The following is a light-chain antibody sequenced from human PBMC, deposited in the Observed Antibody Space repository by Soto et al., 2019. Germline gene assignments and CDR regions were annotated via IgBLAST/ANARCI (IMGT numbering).Light chain of an antibody. CDR1: QSISGY. Sequence: DIQMTQSPSYLSASVGDKVTLTCRASQSISGYLNWYHQKPGKAPVMVIHTSSTLQSGVPSRYRGTRSGTDFTLTISSLQPEDFGTFFCQQSYTTPYTFGQGTKVDIK. CDR3: QQSYTTPYT. V-gene: IGKV1-39*01. J-gene: IGKJ2*01. CDR2: TSS.